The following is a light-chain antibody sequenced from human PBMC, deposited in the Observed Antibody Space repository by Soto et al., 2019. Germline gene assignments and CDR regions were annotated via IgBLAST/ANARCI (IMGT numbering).Light chain of an antibody. J-gene: IGKJ4*01. V-gene: IGKV3-11*01. CDR3: QQRSNWPLT. Sequence: EVVVSHSPATLSLSTGERATLSCRASQSVSSYLAGYQQKPGQAPRLLIYDASNRATGIPARFSGSGSGTDFTLTISSLEPEDFAVYYCQQRSNWPLTFGGGTKVDI. CDR1: QSVSSY. CDR2: DAS.